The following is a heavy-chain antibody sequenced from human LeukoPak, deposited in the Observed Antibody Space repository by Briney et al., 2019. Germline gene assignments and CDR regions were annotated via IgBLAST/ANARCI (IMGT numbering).Heavy chain of an antibody. D-gene: IGHD2-8*01. CDR3: ARNGRMDV. Sequence: SETLSLTCTVSGGSISSSSYYWGWIRQPPGKGLEWIGSIYYSGSTYYNPSLKSRVTISVDTPKNQFSLKLSSVTAADTAVYYCARNGRMDVWGQGTTVTVSS. V-gene: IGHV4-39*01. CDR2: IYYSGST. J-gene: IGHJ6*02. CDR1: GGSISSSSYY.